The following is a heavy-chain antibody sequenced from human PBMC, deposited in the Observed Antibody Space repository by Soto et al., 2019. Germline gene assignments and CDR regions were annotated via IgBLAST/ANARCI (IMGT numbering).Heavy chain of an antibody. CDR2: IYYSGST. Sequence: SETLSLTCTVSCGSISSYYWSWIRQPPGKGLEWIGYIYYSGSTNYNPSLKSRVTISVDTSKNQFSLKLSSVTAADTAVYYCASGGSCYSRYCYFDYWGQGTLVTVSS. CDR3: ASGGSCYSRYCYFDY. J-gene: IGHJ4*02. D-gene: IGHD2-15*01. CDR1: CGSISSYY. V-gene: IGHV4-59*01.